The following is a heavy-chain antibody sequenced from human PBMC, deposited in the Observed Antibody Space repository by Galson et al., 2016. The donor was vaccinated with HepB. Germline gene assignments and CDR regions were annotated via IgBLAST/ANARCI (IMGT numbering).Heavy chain of an antibody. J-gene: IGHJ6*02. D-gene: IGHD2-2*01. Sequence: SLRLSCAASGFTFRNYGMSWVRQAPGKGLEWVSAISGSSATYYADSVKGRFTISRDNSKNTLFLQMNTMRAEDTAVYYCAKVREACSRTSCYHYYGTDVWGQGTTVTVSS. CDR3: AKVREACSRTSCYHYYGTDV. CDR1: GFTFRNYG. CDR2: ISGSSAT. V-gene: IGHV3-23*01.